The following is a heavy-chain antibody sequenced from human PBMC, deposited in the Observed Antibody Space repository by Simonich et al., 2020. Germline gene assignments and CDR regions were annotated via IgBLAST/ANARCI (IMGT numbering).Heavy chain of an antibody. V-gene: IGHV4-39*01. CDR3: ARWAYSSSYFDY. D-gene: IGHD6-6*01. CDR2: IYYIGTT. CDR1: GGSISSSSCY. Sequence: QLQLQESGPGLVKPSETLSLTCTVSGGSISSSSCYWGWIRQPPGKGLGGIGSIYYIGTTYYNPSLKSRVTISVDTSKNQFSLKLSSVTAADTAVYYCARWAYSSSYFDYWGQGTLVTVSS. J-gene: IGHJ4*02.